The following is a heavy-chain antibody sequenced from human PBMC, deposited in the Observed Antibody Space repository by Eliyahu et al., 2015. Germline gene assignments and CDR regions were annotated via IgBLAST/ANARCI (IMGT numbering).Heavy chain of an antibody. Sequence: EVQLVESGGGLVQSGGSLRLSCVGSGFTFXXYWMXWVRQAPGKGLEGVANIKRDGSETYYVDSVKGRFTISRDNAKNSLYLQMNSLRAEDTAVYYCAIMVFMLQGVIGRGSGYWGQGSLVTVSS. V-gene: IGHV3-7*01. CDR2: IKRDGSET. D-gene: IGHD3-10*01. CDR3: AIMVFMLQGVIGRGSGY. J-gene: IGHJ4*02. CDR1: GFTFXXYW.